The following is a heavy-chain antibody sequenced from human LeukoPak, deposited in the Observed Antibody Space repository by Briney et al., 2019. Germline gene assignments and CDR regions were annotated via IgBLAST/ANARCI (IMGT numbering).Heavy chain of an antibody. J-gene: IGHJ4*02. D-gene: IGHD2-15*01. CDR1: GGSISSGGYY. CDR2: INHSGST. Sequence: SETLSLTCAVSGGSISSGGYYWSWIRQPPGKGLEWIGEINHSGSTNYNPSLKSRVTISVDTSKNQFSLKLSSVTAADTAVYYCARVVVVAATLDYWGQGTLVTVSS. V-gene: IGHV4-34*01. CDR3: ARVVVVAATLDY.